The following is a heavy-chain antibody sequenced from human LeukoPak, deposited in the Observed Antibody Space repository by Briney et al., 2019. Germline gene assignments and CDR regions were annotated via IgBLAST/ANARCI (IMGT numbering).Heavy chain of an antibody. V-gene: IGHV1-69*05. Sequence: SVKVSCKASGGTFSSYAISWVRQAPGQGLEWMGGIIPIFGTANYAQKFQGRVTITTDESTSTAYMELSSLRSEDTAVYYCARADYYDSSGYLLEVYYLDYWGQGTLVTVSS. J-gene: IGHJ4*02. CDR1: GGTFSSYA. CDR3: ARADYYDSSGYLLEVYYLDY. CDR2: IIPIFGTA. D-gene: IGHD3-22*01.